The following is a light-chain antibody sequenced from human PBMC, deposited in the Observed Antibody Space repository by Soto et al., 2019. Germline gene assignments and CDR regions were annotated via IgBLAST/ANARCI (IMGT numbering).Light chain of an antibody. CDR1: HSVSSTY. CDR3: QQFGSTPRT. J-gene: IGKJ1*01. CDR2: GAS. Sequence: VLTQSPGTLSLSPRERATLSCSVSHSVSSTYLAWYQLKPGQAPRLVIYGASSRATGIPDRFSGSGSGKDFTLTISRLEPEDFAVYYCQQFGSTPRTFGQGTKVEI. V-gene: IGKV3-20*01.